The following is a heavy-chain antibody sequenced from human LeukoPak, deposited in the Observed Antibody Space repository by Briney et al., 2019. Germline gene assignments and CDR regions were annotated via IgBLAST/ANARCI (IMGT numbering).Heavy chain of an antibody. J-gene: IGHJ4*02. CDR3: AKGYSSGWSEPFDY. Sequence: GGSLRLSCAASGFTFDDYAMHWVRQGPGKGLEWVSGISWNSGSIGYADSVKGRFTISRDNAKNSLYLQMNSLRAEDTALYYCAKGYSSGWSEPFDYWGQGTLVTVSS. D-gene: IGHD6-19*01. CDR2: ISWNSGSI. V-gene: IGHV3-9*01. CDR1: GFTFDDYA.